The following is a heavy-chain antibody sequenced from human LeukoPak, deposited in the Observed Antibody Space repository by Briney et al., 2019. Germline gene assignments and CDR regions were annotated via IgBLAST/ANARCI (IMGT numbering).Heavy chain of an antibody. CDR3: ARPFCSGSSCFFGNFFDF. J-gene: IGHJ4*02. CDR1: TYSISSSQY. CDR2: IHHSGNT. Sequence: PSETLSLTCTVSTYSISSSQYWGWIRQSPGKGLEWIGSIHHSGNTYYNPSLKSRVTISIDTSKNQFFLKLKYVTAADTAVYYCARPFCSGSSCFFGNFFDFWGQGTLVPVSS. D-gene: IGHD2-2*01. V-gene: IGHV4-38-2*02.